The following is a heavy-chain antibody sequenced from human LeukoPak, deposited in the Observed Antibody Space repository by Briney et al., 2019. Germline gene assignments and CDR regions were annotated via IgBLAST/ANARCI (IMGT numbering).Heavy chain of an antibody. CDR3: AREKTVTEDAFDI. Sequence: ASVKVSCKASGYTFTGYYMHWVRQAPGQGLEWMGWINPNSGGTNYAQKFQGRVTITRNTSISTAYMELSSLRSEDTAVYYCAREKTVTEDAFDIWGQGTMVTVSS. D-gene: IGHD4-17*01. V-gene: IGHV1-2*02. CDR1: GYTFTGYY. J-gene: IGHJ3*02. CDR2: INPNSGGT.